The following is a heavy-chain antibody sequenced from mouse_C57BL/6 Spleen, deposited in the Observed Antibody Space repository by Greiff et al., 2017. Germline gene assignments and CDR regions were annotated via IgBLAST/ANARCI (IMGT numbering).Heavy chain of an antibody. CDR2: IDPETGGT. CDR1: GFTFTDYE. D-gene: IGHD2-4*01. CDR3: TKGDDYDYCWCAY. V-gene: IGHV1-15*01. J-gene: IGHJ3*01. Sequence: QVQLQQSGAELVRPGASVTLSCKASGFTFTDYEMHWVKQTPVHGLEWIGAIDPETGGTAYNQKFKGKAIMTADKSSSTAYMELRSLTSEDSAVDDCTKGDDYDYCWCAYWGQGTLVTVSA.